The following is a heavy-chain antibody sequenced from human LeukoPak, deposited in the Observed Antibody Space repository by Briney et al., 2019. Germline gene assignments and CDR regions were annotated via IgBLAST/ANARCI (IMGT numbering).Heavy chain of an antibody. Sequence: GALRPSCAASGFTFSSYEMNWVRQAPGKGLEWVSYISSSGSTIYYADSVKGRFTISRDNAKNSLYLQMNSLRAEDTAVYYCARGNFGELVDYWGQGTLVTVSS. CDR3: ARGNFGELVDY. CDR2: ISSSGSTI. D-gene: IGHD3-10*01. V-gene: IGHV3-48*03. J-gene: IGHJ4*02. CDR1: GFTFSSYE.